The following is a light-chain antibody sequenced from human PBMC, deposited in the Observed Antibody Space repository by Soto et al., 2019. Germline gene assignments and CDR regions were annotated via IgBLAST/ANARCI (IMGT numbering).Light chain of an antibody. CDR3: NSYTSTTTLRGV. V-gene: IGLV2-14*03. J-gene: IGLJ1*01. Sequence: QSALTQPASVSGSPGQSITISCTGTSSDVGGENFVSWYQQHPGKAPKLILYDVSQRPAGISNRFSGSKSGNTASLTISGLQAEDEADYYCNSYTSTTTLRGVFGTGTKVTVL. CDR1: SSDVGGENF. CDR2: DVS.